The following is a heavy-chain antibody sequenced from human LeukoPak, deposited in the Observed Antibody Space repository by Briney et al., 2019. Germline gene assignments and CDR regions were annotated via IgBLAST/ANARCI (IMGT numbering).Heavy chain of an antibody. Sequence: GRSLRLSCAASGFTFSSYGMHWVRQAPGKGLEWVAVIWYDGSNKYYADSVKGRFTISRDNSKNTLCLQMNSLRAEDTAVYYCAREEVDVDYYFDYWGQGTLVTVSS. V-gene: IGHV3-33*01. CDR2: IWYDGSNK. J-gene: IGHJ4*02. CDR3: AREEVDVDYYFDY. CDR1: GFTFSSYG. D-gene: IGHD4-17*01.